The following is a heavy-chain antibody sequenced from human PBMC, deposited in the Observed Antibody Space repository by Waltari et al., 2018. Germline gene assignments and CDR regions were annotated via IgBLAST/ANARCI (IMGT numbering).Heavy chain of an antibody. CDR1: GFTFSSYA. Sequence: QVQLVESGGGAVQPGRSLRLSCAATGFTFSSYAMHWVRQAPGKGREWVAVISYNGNDKYYTDSVKGRFTISRDNSKNTLYLQMNSLRPEDTAVYYCAKVPGTSQLYYLDNWGQGTLVTVSS. V-gene: IGHV3-30*18. CDR2: ISYNGNDK. CDR3: AKVPGTSQLYYLDN. J-gene: IGHJ4*02. D-gene: IGHD1-1*01.